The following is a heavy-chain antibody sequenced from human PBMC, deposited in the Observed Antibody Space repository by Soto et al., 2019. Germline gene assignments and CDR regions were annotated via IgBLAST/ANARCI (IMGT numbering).Heavy chain of an antibody. D-gene: IGHD6-19*01. CDR2: IYYSGST. Sequence: SETLSLTCTVSGGSISSGDYYWSWIRQPPGKGLEWIGYIYYSGSTYYNPSLKSRVTISVDTSKNQFSLKLSSVTAADTAVYYCARVEGIAVAGRNWSDPWGQRTMVNVSS. V-gene: IGHV4-30-4*01. J-gene: IGHJ5*02. CDR1: GGSISSGDYY. CDR3: ARVEGIAVAGRNWSDP.